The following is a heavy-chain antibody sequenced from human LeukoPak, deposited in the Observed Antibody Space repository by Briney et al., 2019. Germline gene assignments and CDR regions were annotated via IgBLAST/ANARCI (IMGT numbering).Heavy chain of an antibody. Sequence: GASVKVSCKASGYTFTSYDINWVRQAAGQGLEWMGWMNPNSGNTVYAQKFQGRVTMTRNTSISTAYMELSSLRSEDTAVYYCARDQDYYDSPGGYWGQGTLVTVSS. J-gene: IGHJ4*02. D-gene: IGHD3-22*01. CDR2: MNPNSGNT. CDR3: ARDQDYYDSPGGY. V-gene: IGHV1-8*01. CDR1: GYTFTSYD.